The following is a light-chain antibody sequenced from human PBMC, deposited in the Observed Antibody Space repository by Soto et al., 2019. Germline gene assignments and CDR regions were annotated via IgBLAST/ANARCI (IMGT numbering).Light chain of an antibody. CDR3: QQSYSTPYT. CDR2: AAS. CDR1: QSISSY. Sequence: DIQMTQSPSSLSASVGDRVTITCRASQSISSYLNWYQQKPGKAPKLLIYAASSLQSGVPSRFSGSGSATDFTLTISILQPEDFASYYCQQSYSTPYTFGQWTKLEIK. V-gene: IGKV1-39*01. J-gene: IGKJ2*01.